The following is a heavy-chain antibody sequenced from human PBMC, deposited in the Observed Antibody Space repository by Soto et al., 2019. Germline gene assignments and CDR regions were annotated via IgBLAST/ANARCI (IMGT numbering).Heavy chain of an antibody. CDR3: ARDPEYSSSSSPSP. J-gene: IGHJ5*02. CDR2: INPNSGGT. V-gene: IGHV1-2*02. Sequence: ASVKVSCKASGYTFTGYYMHWVRQAPGQGLEWMGWINPNSGGTNYAQKFQGRVTMTRDTSIGTAYMELSRLRSDDTAVYYCARDPEYSSSSSPSPWGQGTLVTVSS. D-gene: IGHD6-6*01. CDR1: GYTFTGYY.